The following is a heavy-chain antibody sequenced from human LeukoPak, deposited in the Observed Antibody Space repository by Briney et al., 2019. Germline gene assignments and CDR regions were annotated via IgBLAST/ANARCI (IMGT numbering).Heavy chain of an antibody. D-gene: IGHD1-26*01. J-gene: IGHJ5*02. CDR3: ARHEYSGSYYGLSWFDH. CDR1: GGSLSSSGYY. CDR2: IYYSGNT. Sequence: SETLSLTCTVSGGSLSSSGYYWGWLRQPTGQERESIARIYYSGNTYYNPSLKSRVTISVDPSKNQLPLKLSSLTAADTAVYYCARHEYSGSYYGLSWFDHWGQGTLVTVSS. V-gene: IGHV4-39*01.